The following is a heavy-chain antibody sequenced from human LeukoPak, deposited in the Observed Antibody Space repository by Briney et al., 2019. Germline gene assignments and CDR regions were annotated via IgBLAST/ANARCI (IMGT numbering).Heavy chain of an antibody. CDR1: GGTFSSYA. D-gene: IGHD1-26*01. CDR3: ASGSGSYWTEYFQH. CDR2: IIPIFGTA. J-gene: IGHJ1*01. V-gene: IGHV1-69*13. Sequence: SVRVSCKASGGTFSSYAISWVRQAPGQGLEWMGGIIPIFGTANYAQKFQGRVTITADESTSTAYMELSSLRSEDTAVYYCASGSGSYWTEYFQHWGQGTLVTVSS.